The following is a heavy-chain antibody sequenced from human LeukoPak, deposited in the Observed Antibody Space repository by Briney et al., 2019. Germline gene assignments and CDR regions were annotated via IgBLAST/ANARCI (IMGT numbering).Heavy chain of an antibody. CDR2: IYHSGST. Sequence: SETLSLTCTVSGDSISRSSWWSWVRQSPGKGLEWIGEIYHSGSTNYNPSLKSRVTISGDTSKNQFSLKLRSVTAADTAVYYCARVPPPSSGRSSLSLAFDIWGQGTMVTVSS. J-gene: IGHJ3*02. V-gene: IGHV4-4*02. D-gene: IGHD3-10*01. CDR3: ARVPPPSSGRSSLSLAFDI. CDR1: GDSISRSSW.